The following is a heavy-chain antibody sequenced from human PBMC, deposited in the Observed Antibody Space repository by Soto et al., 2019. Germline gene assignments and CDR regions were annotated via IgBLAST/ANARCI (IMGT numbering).Heavy chain of an antibody. D-gene: IGHD4-17*01. J-gene: IGHJ4*02. Sequence: SETLSLTCTVSGGSISSYYWSWIRQPPGKGLEWIGYIYYSGSTNYNPSLKSRVTISVDTSKNQFSLKLSSVTAADTAVYYCARARYGDYVRYFDYWGQGTLVTVSS. CDR3: ARARYGDYVRYFDY. CDR1: GGSISSYY. V-gene: IGHV4-59*01. CDR2: IYYSGST.